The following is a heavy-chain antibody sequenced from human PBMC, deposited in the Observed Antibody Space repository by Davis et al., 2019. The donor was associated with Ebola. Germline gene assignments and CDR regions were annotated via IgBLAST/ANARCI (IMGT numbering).Heavy chain of an antibody. V-gene: IGHV2-26*01. CDR1: GGSISSYYW. CDR2: IFSNDEK. J-gene: IGHJ6*02. D-gene: IGHD6-13*01. Sequence: PSETLSLTCTVSGGSISSYYWSWIRQPPGKALEWLAHIFSNDEKSYSTSLKSRLTISKDTSKSQVVLTMTNMDPVDTATYYCARIRRGMAAAGFYYYYGMDVWGQGTTVTVSS. CDR3: ARIRRGMAAAGFYYYYGMDV.